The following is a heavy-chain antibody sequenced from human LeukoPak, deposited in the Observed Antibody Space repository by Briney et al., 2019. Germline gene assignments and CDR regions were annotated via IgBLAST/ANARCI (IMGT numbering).Heavy chain of an antibody. V-gene: IGHV3-23*01. CDR1: GLTFTNYA. D-gene: IGHD6-19*01. CDR2: ISGTGGST. CDR3: AKDTTVAVARGVGDYYYGVDV. J-gene: IGHJ6*04. Sequence: GGPLRFSGQASGLTFTNYAMSWVRQAPGKGLDGVSAISGTGGSTYYADSVKGRFTISRDNSKNTLYLQMNSLRAEDTAVYYCAKDTTVAVARGVGDYYYGVDVWGKGTTVTVSS.